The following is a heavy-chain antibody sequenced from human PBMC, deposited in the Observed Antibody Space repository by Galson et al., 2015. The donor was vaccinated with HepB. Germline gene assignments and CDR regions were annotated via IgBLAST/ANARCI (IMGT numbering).Heavy chain of an antibody. Sequence: SVKVSCKASGYTFTGYYIHWVRQAPGQGLEWMGWINPDTGGTNYAQKFQGRVIMTRDTSMSTAHMELSRLRSDDTAVYYCARAGYCRSASCYRGSLVGMDVWGQATTVTVSS. D-gene: IGHD2-2*02. V-gene: IGHV1-2*02. CDR3: ARAGYCRSASCYRGSLVGMDV. CDR2: INPDTGGT. CDR1: GYTFTGYY. J-gene: IGHJ6*02.